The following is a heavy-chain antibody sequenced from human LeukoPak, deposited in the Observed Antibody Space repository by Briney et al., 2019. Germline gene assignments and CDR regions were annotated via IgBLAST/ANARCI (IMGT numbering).Heavy chain of an antibody. CDR2: IYYSGST. J-gene: IGHJ1*01. V-gene: IGHV4-39*01. D-gene: IGHD6-13*01. CDR1: GGSISSSSYY. Sequence: SETLSLTCTVSGGSISSSSYYWGWIRQPPGKGLEWIGSIYYSGSTYYNPSLKGRVTISVDTSKNQFSLKLSSVTAADTAVYYCARNLAGIAAAPPQHWGQGTLVTVSS. CDR3: ARNLAGIAAAPPQH.